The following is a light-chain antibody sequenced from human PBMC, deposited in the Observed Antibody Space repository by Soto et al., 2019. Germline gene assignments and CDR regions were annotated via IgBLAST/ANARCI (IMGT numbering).Light chain of an antibody. CDR3: SSTYARSKVIV. V-gene: IGLV2-8*01. J-gene: IGLJ1*01. CDR2: EVT. Sequence: QSALTQPPSASGSLGQSVTISCTGTRSDVGGYNYVSWYQQHSGKAPKLLLYEVTKRPSGFPDRFSGSKSGNTASLTVSTLQAEDEAEYRCSSTYARSKVIVFGTGRKVTVL. CDR1: RSDVGGYNY.